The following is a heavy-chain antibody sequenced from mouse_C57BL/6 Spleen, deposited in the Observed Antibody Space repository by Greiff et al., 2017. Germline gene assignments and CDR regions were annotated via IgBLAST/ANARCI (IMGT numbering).Heavy chain of an antibody. CDR1: GFNIKDSY. CDR2: IDPGDGET. CDR3: ARDYDDSNWFDY. V-gene: IGHV14-2*01. Sequence: VQLMESGAELVKPGASVKLSCTASGFNIKDSYMHWVKQRTEQGLEWIGRIDPGDGETKYPPNFQGQATITADASANTAYLQLSSLTSEDAAVYYCARDYDDSNWFDYWGQGTLVTVSA. D-gene: IGHD1-1*01. J-gene: IGHJ3*01.